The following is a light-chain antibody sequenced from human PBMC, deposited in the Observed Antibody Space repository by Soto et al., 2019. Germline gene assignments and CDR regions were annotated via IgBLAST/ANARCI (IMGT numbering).Light chain of an antibody. Sequence: QSALTQPASVSGSPGQSITISCTGTSSDVGSYNLVSWYQQHPGKAPKLMIYEGSKRPSGVSNRFSGSKSGNTASLTISALQAEDEADYYCCSYAGSSTVFGTGTKLTVL. CDR1: SSDVGSYNL. CDR3: CSYAGSSTV. J-gene: IGLJ1*01. V-gene: IGLV2-23*03. CDR2: EGS.